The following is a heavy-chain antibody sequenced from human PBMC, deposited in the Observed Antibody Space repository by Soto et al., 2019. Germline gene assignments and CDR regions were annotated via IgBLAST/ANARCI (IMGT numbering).Heavy chain of an antibody. CDR3: ARDKLRYFDWLSPSPFDY. V-gene: IGHV1-18*01. CDR2: ISAYNGNT. Sequence: ASVKVSCKASGYTFTSYGISWVRQAPGQGLEWMGWISAYNGNTNYAQKLQGRVTMTTDTSTSTAYMELRSLRSDDTAVYYCARDKLRYFDWLSPSPFDYWGQGTLVTVSS. CDR1: GYTFTSYG. D-gene: IGHD3-9*01. J-gene: IGHJ4*02.